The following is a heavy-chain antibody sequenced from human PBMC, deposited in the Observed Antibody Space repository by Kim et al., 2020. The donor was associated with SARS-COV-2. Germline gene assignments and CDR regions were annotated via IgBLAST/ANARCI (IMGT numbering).Heavy chain of an antibody. CDR2: IIPIFGTA. CDR1: GGTFSSYA. Sequence: SVKVSCKASGGTFSSYAISWVRQAPGQGLEWMGGIIPIFGTANYAQKFQGRVTITADESTSTAYMELGILRSEDTAVYYGARALGYCSITSCYDKPLVDYWGQGTLVPVAS. D-gene: IGHD2-2*01. V-gene: IGHV1-69*13. J-gene: IGHJ4*02. CDR3: ARALGYCSITSCYDKPLVDY.